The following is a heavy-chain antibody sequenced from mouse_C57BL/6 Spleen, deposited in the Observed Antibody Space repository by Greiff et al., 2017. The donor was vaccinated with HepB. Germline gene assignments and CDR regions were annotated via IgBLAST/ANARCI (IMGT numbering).Heavy chain of an antibody. CDR2: IYPGSGST. Sequence: QVQLQQPGAELVKPGASVKMSCKASGYTFTSYWITWVKQRPGQGLEWIGDIYPGSGSTNYNEKFKSKATLTVDTSSSTAYMQLISLTSEDSAVYYCARERDTYWYFDVWGTGTTVTVSS. V-gene: IGHV1-55*01. CDR1: GYTFTSYW. J-gene: IGHJ1*03. CDR3: ARERDTYWYFDV. D-gene: IGHD2-10*02.